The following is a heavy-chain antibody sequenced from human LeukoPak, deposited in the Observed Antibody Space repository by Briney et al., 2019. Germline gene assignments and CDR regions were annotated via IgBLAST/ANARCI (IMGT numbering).Heavy chain of an antibody. D-gene: IGHD6-19*01. Sequence: SETLSLTCTVSGGSISGYYWSWIRQPAGKGLEWIGRIYTSGSTNYNPSLKSRVTMSVDTSKNQFSLKLSSVTAADTAVYCATSVAGKYYYYYYMDVWGKGTTVTVSS. CDR1: GGSISGYY. J-gene: IGHJ6*03. V-gene: IGHV4-4*07. CDR3: ATSVAGKYYYYYYMDV. CDR2: IYTSGST.